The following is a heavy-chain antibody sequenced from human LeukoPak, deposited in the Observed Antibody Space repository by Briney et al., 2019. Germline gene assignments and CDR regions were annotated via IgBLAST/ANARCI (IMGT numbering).Heavy chain of an antibody. CDR2: IYYSGST. CDR3: ANSGPGPSPHAFDI. J-gene: IGHJ3*02. Sequence: SETLSLTCTVSGGSISSYYWSWIRQPPGKGLEWIGYIYYSGSTNYNPSLKSRVTISVDTSKNQFSLKLSSVTAADTAVYYCANSGPGPSPHAFDIWGQGTMVTVSS. CDR1: GGSISSYY. V-gene: IGHV4-59*01. D-gene: IGHD1-14*01.